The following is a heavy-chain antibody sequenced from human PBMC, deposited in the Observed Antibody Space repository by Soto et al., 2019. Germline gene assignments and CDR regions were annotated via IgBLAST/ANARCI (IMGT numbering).Heavy chain of an antibody. V-gene: IGHV3-21*04. CDR2: ISSSSSYI. CDR1: GFNFSDHY. D-gene: IGHD2-2*02. Sequence: GGSLRLSCAASGFNFSDHYMNWVRQAPGKGLEWVSSISSSSSYIYYADSVKGRFTISRDNAKNSLYLQMNSLRAEDTAVYYCAKGHCSSTSCYILYYYYYYGMDVWGQGTTVTVSS. CDR3: AKGHCSSTSCYILYYYYYYGMDV. J-gene: IGHJ6*02.